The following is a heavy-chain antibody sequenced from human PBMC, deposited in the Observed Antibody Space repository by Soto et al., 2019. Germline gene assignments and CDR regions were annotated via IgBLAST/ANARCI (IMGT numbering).Heavy chain of an antibody. CDR1: GGTFSSYA. J-gene: IGHJ6*02. Sequence: ASVKVSCKASGGTFSSYAISWVRQAPGQGLEWMGGIIPIFGTANYAQKFQGRVTITADESTSTAYMELSSLRSEDTAVYYCAKDIVATSGYYYYYGMDVWGQGTTVTVSS. CDR2: IIPIFGTA. V-gene: IGHV1-69*13. D-gene: IGHD5-12*01. CDR3: AKDIVATSGYYYYYGMDV.